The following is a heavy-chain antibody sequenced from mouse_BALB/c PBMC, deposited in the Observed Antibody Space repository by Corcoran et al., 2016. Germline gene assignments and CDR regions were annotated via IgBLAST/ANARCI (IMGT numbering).Heavy chain of an antibody. CDR1: GFNIKDTY. CDR3: ASWDWYYDV. V-gene: IGHV14-3*02. J-gene: IGHJ1*01. Sequence: EVQLQQSGAELVQPGATVKLSCTASGFNIKDTYMHWVQQRPEQGLEWIGRIDPANGNTKYDPKFPGKATITADTSSNTAYLQRSSLTSEYTAVYYCASWDWYYDVGGAGTTVTVSS. CDR2: IDPANGNT.